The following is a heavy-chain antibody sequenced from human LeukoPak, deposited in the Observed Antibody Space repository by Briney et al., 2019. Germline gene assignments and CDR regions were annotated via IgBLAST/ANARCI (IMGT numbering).Heavy chain of an antibody. Sequence: ASVKVSCKASGYTFTGYYMHWARLAPGQGLEWMGWISAGNGNTNYAQKLQGRVTMTTDTSTSTAYMELRSLRSDDTAVYYCARDRGSSWYEGHYWGQGTLVTVSS. CDR3: ARDRGSSWYEGHY. J-gene: IGHJ4*02. V-gene: IGHV1-18*04. D-gene: IGHD6-13*01. CDR1: GYTFTGYY. CDR2: ISAGNGNT.